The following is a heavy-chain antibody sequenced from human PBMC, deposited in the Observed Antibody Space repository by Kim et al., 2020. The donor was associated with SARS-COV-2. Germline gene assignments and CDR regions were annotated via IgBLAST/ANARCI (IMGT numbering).Heavy chain of an antibody. Sequence: ASVKVSCKTSGYTFSGYYMHWVRQAPGQGREWRGWMKPNSGDTKYAQKFQGRVTMTRDTSISTAYMELSSLRSDDTAVLYCSRLWGSSEGDYWGEGTRV. J-gene: IGHJ4*02. D-gene: IGHD3-16*01. CDR2: MKPNSGDT. V-gene: IGHV1-2*02. CDR1: GYTFSGYY. CDR3: SRLWGSSEGDY.